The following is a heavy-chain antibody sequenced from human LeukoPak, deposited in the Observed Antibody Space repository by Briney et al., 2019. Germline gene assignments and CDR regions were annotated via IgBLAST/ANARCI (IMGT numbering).Heavy chain of an antibody. Sequence: GGSLRLSCAASGFTFTNHIMHWVRQAPGKGLEWVASIATDGSQTFYRGSVKGRFTISRDNSENKLYLQMNSLRAEHTAVYFCVRERPDTIVHTGAFDFWGQGTMLSASS. CDR3: VRERPDTIVHTGAFDF. J-gene: IGHJ3*01. CDR2: IATDGSQT. CDR1: GFTFTNHI. V-gene: IGHV3-30-3*01. D-gene: IGHD1-14*01.